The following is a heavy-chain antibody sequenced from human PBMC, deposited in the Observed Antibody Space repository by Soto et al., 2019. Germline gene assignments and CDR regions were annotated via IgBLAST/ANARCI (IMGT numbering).Heavy chain of an antibody. J-gene: IGHJ6*02. D-gene: IGHD6-19*01. Sequence: PGGSLRLSCAASGFTFSSYGMHWVRQAPCKGLEWVAVISYDGSNKYYADSVKGRFTISRDNSKNTLYLQMNSLRAEDTAVYYCAKGAAVAGNYYGMDVWGQGTTVTVSS. V-gene: IGHV3-30*18. CDR3: AKGAAVAGNYYGMDV. CDR2: ISYDGSNK. CDR1: GFTFSSYG.